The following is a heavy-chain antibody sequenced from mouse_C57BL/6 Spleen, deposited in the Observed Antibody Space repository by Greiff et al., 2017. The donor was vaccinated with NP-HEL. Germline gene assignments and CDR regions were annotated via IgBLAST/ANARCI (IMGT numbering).Heavy chain of an antibody. V-gene: IGHV1-72*01. J-gene: IGHJ4*01. CDR2: IGPNSGGT. CDR1: GYTFTSYW. CDR3: ARVPDYDAMDY. Sequence: QVQLKQPGAELVKPGASVKLSCKASGYTFTSYWMHWVKQRPGRGLEWIGRIGPNSGGTKYNEKFKSKATLTVDKPSSTAYMQLSSLTSEDSAVYYCARVPDYDAMDYWGQGTSVTVSS. D-gene: IGHD1-1*02.